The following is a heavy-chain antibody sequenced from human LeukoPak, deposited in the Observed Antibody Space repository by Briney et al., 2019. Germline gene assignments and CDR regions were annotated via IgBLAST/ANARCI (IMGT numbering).Heavy chain of an antibody. CDR3: ARDPGSGYEEHFDY. V-gene: IGHV3-23*01. J-gene: IGHJ4*02. Sequence: GGSLRLSCAASGFTFSRNGMTWVRQAPGKGLEWVSAISGSGGNTYYADSVKGRFTISRDNAKNTLYLQMNSLRAEDTAVYYCARDPGSGYEEHFDYWGQGTLVTVSS. CDR2: ISGSGGNT. D-gene: IGHD5-12*01. CDR1: GFTFSRNG.